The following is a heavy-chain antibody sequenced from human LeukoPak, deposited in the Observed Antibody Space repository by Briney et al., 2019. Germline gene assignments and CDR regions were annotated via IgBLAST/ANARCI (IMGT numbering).Heavy chain of an antibody. CDR3: TRVNTNVGYFDY. J-gene: IGHJ4*02. V-gene: IGHV6-1*01. CDR2: TYYRSKWLS. D-gene: IGHD1-1*01. Sequence: SQTLSLTCVISGDGVSSNRAAWNWIRQSPSRGLEWLGRTYYRSKWLSDYSLSVRSRISINPDTTKNQFSLQLNSVTPEDTAVYYCTRVNTNVGYFDYWGQGILVTVSS. CDR1: GDGVSSNRAA.